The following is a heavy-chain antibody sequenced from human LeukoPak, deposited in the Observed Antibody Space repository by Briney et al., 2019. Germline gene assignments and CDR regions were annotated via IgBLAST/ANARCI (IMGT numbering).Heavy chain of an antibody. D-gene: IGHD1-26*01. CDR2: IRSKANSYAT. CDR3: TRHAVGASGY. Sequence: GGSLRLSCAASGFTFSGSAMHWVRQASGKGLEWVGRIRSKANSYATAYAASVKGRFTISRDDSKNTAYLQMNSLKAEDTAVYYCTRHAVGASGYWGQGTLVTVSS. V-gene: IGHV3-73*01. CDR1: GFTFSGSA. J-gene: IGHJ4*02.